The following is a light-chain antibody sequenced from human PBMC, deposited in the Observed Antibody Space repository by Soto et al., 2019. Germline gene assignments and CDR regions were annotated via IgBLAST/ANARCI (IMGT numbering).Light chain of an antibody. Sequence: DIQMTQSPSTLAASVGDRVTITCRASQSIGNWLAWYQQKPRKSPKLLIYDASTFVSGVPSRFSGGGSGTEFTLTIISLQPDDFATYYSQQYNTYSPATFGPGTKVEIK. CDR1: QSIGNW. J-gene: IGKJ1*01. CDR2: DAS. CDR3: QQYNTYSPAT. V-gene: IGKV1-5*01.